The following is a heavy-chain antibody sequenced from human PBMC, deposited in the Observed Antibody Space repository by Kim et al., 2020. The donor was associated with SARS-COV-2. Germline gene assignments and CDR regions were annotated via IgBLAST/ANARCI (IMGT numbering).Heavy chain of an antibody. V-gene: IGHV1-24*01. CDR3: ATSPVLRFLEWLSYRTRQNYYYYGMDV. CDR2: FDPEDGET. J-gene: IGHJ6*02. D-gene: IGHD3-3*01. CDR1: GYTLTELS. Sequence: ASVKVSCKVSGYTLTELSMHWVRQAPGKGLEWMGGFDPEDGETIYAQKFQGRVTMTEDTSTDTAYMELSSLRSEDTAVYYCATSPVLRFLEWLSYRTRQNYYYYGMDVWGQGTTVTVSS.